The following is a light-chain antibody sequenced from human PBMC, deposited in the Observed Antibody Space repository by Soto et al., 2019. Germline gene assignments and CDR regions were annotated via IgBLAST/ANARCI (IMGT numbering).Light chain of an antibody. J-gene: IGKJ3*01. CDR3: QQLNSYPLT. V-gene: IGKV1-9*01. CDR1: QDISSY. Sequence: DIQLTQSPSFLSASVGDRVTISCRASQDISSYLAWYQQKPGKAPQLLIYAASTLQSGVPSRFSGSGSGTEFTLTISSLQPEDFATYYCQQLNSYPLTFGPGTKVDLK. CDR2: AAS.